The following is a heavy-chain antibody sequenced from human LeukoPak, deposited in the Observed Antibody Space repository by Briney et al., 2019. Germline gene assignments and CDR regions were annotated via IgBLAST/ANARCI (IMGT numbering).Heavy chain of an antibody. J-gene: IGHJ6*03. CDR1: GFTFSNYE. D-gene: IGHD6-13*01. Sequence: GGSQRLSCAASGFTFSNYEMNWVRQAPGKGLEWISHISNIGDIIHYADSVEGRFTISRDNAKNSLYLQMDSLRAEDSAVYYCAKDATAAAGTVYMDVWGKGTTVTVSS. CDR2: ISNIGDII. CDR3: AKDATAAAGTVYMDV. V-gene: IGHV3-48*03.